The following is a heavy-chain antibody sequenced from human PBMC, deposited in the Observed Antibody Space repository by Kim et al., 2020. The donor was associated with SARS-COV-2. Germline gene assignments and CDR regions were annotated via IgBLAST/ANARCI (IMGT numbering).Heavy chain of an antibody. J-gene: IGHJ4*02. D-gene: IGHD6-19*01. Sequence: PSLKSRVTISVDTSKNQFSLKLSSVTAADTAVYYCAGIPRTIAVAGFLVWWGQGTLVTVSS. CDR3: AGIPRTIAVAGFLVW. V-gene: IGHV4-39*01.